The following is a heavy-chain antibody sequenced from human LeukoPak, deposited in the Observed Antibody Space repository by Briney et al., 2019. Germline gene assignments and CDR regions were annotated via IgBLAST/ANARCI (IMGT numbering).Heavy chain of an antibody. V-gene: IGHV3-30*02. D-gene: IGHD6-19*01. CDR2: ISYEVRKI. J-gene: IGHJ4*02. CDR1: GFTFNSYG. CDR3: AKGGSASYYDC. Sequence: GGSLRLSCAASGFTFNSYGMHWVRQAPGKGLEWVAYISYEVRKIYPADSVEGGFTISRYNSKNTLYGQMISLGPEDTAVYYCAKGGSASYYDCWGQGTLVTVSS.